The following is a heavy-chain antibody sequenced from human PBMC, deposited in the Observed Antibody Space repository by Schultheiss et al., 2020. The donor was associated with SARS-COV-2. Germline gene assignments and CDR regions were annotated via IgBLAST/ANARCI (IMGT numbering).Heavy chain of an antibody. Sequence: SVKVSCKASGYTFTSYGISWVRQAPGQGLEWMGGIIPIFGTANYAQKFQGRVTITADESTSTAYMELRSLRSDDTAVYYCARVIEYSSSYMRFGAYYYYGMDVWGQGTTVTVSS. CDR2: IIPIFGTA. V-gene: IGHV1-69*13. CDR1: GYTFTSYG. J-gene: IGHJ6*02. D-gene: IGHD6-6*01. CDR3: ARVIEYSSSYMRFGAYYYYGMDV.